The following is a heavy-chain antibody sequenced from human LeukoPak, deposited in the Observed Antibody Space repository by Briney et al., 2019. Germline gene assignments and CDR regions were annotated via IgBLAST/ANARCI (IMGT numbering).Heavy chain of an antibody. CDR3: ARGGYYYDSSGYYPC. Sequence: GGSLRLSCAASGFTFSSYSMNWVRQAPGKGLEWVSYISSSTIYYADSVKGRFTISRDNAKNSLYLQMNSLRAEDTAVYYCARGGYYYDSSGYYPCWGQGTLVTVSS. V-gene: IGHV3-48*01. J-gene: IGHJ4*02. D-gene: IGHD3-22*01. CDR2: ISSSTI. CDR1: GFTFSSYS.